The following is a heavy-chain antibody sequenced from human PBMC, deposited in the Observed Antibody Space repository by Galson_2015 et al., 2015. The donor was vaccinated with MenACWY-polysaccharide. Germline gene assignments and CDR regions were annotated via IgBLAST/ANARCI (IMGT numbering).Heavy chain of an antibody. D-gene: IGHD2-2*01. CDR3: AVHFSSTSCYSPLSRL. Sequence: ALRLSCAASVFSFSRHWMNWVRQAPGKGLVWVSRVGSDGCSTSYADSVKGRFTISRDNAKDTLYLQMKSLRAEDTAVYYCAVHFSSTSCYSPLSRLWGQGTMVTVSS. CDR2: VGSDGCST. CDR1: VFSFSRHW. V-gene: IGHV3-74*01. J-gene: IGHJ3*01.